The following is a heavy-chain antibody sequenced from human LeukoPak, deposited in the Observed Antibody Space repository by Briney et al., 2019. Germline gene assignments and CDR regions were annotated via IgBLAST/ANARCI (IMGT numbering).Heavy chain of an antibody. V-gene: IGHV4-59*01. CDR2: TYYSGST. Sequence: PSETLSLTCTVSGGSISSYYWSWIRQPPGKGLEWIGYTYYSGSTNYKPSPKSRVTISVDTSKNQFSLKLNSVTAADTAVYYCARGVDYDNNYFQYGMDVWGRGTTVTVSS. J-gene: IGHJ6*02. CDR1: GGSISSYY. CDR3: ARGVDYDNNYFQYGMDV. D-gene: IGHD3-9*01.